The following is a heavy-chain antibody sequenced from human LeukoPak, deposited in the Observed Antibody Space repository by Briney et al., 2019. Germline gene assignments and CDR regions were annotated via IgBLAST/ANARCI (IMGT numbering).Heavy chain of an antibody. CDR2: IYYSGST. D-gene: IGHD5-18*01. Sequence: PSETLSLTCTVSGGSISSYYWSWIRQPPGKGLEWIGYIYYSGSTNYNPSLKSRVTISVDTSKNQFSLKLSSVTAADTAVYYCARVKGGYSYGYIHDAFDIWGQGTMVTVSS. J-gene: IGHJ3*02. V-gene: IGHV4-59*01. CDR1: GGSISSYY. CDR3: ARVKGGYSYGYIHDAFDI.